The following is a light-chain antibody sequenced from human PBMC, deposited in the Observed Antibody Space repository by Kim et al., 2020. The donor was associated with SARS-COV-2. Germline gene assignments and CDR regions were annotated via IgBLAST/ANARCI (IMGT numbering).Light chain of an antibody. CDR3: QQYSNWPLT. V-gene: IGKV3-15*01. CDR1: QSVSSN. Sequence: EIVMTQSPATLSVSPGERATLSCRASQSVSSNLAWYQQKPGQATRLLIYGASTRATGIPGRCSGSGSGTEFTLTISILQSEDFAVYYCQQYSNWPLTFGGGTKVDIK. CDR2: GAS. J-gene: IGKJ4*01.